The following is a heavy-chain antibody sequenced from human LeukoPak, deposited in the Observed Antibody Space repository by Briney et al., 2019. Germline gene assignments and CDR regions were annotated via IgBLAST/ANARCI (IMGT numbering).Heavy chain of an antibody. J-gene: IGHJ4*02. CDR1: GYSFNTYW. Sequence: GESLKISCKGSGYSFNTYWIGWVRQMPGKGLEWMGNIYPGDSDTRYSPSFQGQVTISAAKSISTAYLQWSSLKASDTAMYYCARLISGSYYNGGAYWGQGTLVTVSS. CDR2: IYPGDSDT. V-gene: IGHV5-51*01. CDR3: ARLISGSYYNGGAY. D-gene: IGHD3-10*01.